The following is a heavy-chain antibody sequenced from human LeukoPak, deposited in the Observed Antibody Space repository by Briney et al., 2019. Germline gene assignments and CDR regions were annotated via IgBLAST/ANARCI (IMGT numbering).Heavy chain of an antibody. D-gene: IGHD6-13*01. CDR1: GGSISSGGYY. CDR3: ARHDGSSWYYAFDV. V-gene: IGHV4-31*03. J-gene: IGHJ3*01. Sequence: SQTLSLTCTVSGGSISSGGYYWSWIRQHPGKGLEWIGYIYYSGSTYYNPSLKSRVTISLDTSKNQFSLKLSSVTAADTAVYYCARHDGSSWYYAFDVWGQGTMVTVSS. CDR2: IYYSGST.